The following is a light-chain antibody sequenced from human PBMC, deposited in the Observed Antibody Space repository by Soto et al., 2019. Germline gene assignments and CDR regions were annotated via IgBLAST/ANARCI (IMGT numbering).Light chain of an antibody. CDR1: QSISSY. V-gene: IGKV1-39*01. J-gene: IGKJ4*01. CDR3: QQSYSTPLT. CDR2: AAS. Sequence: MHIPQCPPSLYAKVGDRVTITCRASQSISSYLNWYQQKPGKAPKLLIYAASSLQSGVPSRFSGSGSGTDFTLTISSLQPEDFATYYCQQSYSTPLTFGGGTKVDIK.